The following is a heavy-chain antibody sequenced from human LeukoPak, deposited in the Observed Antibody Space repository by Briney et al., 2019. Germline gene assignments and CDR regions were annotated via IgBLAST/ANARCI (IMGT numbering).Heavy chain of an antibody. Sequence: GGSLRLSCAVSGFTVSSNYMSWVRQAPGRGLEWVSVICSGGSTYYPDSVKGRFTISRDNSKNTLFLQMNSLRAGDTAVYYCARGTVTIVDYWGQGTLVTVSS. CDR3: ARGTVTIVDY. CDR2: ICSGGST. V-gene: IGHV3-66*01. D-gene: IGHD2-15*01. CDR1: GFTVSSNY. J-gene: IGHJ4*02.